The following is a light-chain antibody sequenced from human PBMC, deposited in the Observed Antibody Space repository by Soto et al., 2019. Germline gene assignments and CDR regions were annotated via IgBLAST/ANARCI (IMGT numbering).Light chain of an antibody. CDR1: SSDIGGYNS. J-gene: IGLJ2*01. Sequence: QSALTQPASVSGSPGQSITISCTGTSSDIGGYNSVSWYQQHPGKAPKLVIYAVSNRPSGVSSRFSGSKSGNTASLTISGLQAEDEAHYYCSSFTSKSTLIFGGGTKLTVL. V-gene: IGLV2-14*01. CDR2: AVS. CDR3: SSFTSKSTLI.